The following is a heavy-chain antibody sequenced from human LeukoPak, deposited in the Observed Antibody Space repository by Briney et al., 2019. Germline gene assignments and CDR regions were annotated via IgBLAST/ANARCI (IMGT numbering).Heavy chain of an antibody. J-gene: IGHJ3*02. V-gene: IGHV4-59*01. CDR1: GGSISTYY. D-gene: IGHD6-13*01. CDR2: IYYSGST. CDR3: ARDHSSSWYAFDI. Sequence: SETLSLTCTVSGGSISTYYWSWIRQPPGKGLEWIGYIYYSGSTNYNPSLKSRVTISLDTSKNQFSLKLNSVTAADTAVYYCARDHSSSWYAFDIWGQGTMVTVSS.